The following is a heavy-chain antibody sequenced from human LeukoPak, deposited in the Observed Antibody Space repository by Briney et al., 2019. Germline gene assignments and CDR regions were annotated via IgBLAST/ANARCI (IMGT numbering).Heavy chain of an antibody. CDR3: ARPRRYDFWSGYSD. CDR2: INHGGDT. CDR1: NGSFSNFY. V-gene: IGHV4-34*01. Sequence: SETLSLTCAVYNGSFSNFYWSWIRQAPVKGLEWIGEINHGGDTNYNPSLKSRVTISVDTSKNQFFLKLTSMTAADTAVYYCARPRRYDFWSGYSDWGHGTLVTVSS. J-gene: IGHJ4*01. D-gene: IGHD3-3*01.